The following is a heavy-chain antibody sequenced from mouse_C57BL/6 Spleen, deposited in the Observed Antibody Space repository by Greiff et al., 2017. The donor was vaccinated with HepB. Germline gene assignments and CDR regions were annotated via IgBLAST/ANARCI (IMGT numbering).Heavy chain of an antibody. D-gene: IGHD3-3*01. CDR1: GYTFTSYW. Sequence: QVQLQQPGAELVKPGASVKMSCKASGYTFTSYWITWVKQRPGQGLEWIGDIYPGSGSTNYNEKFKSKATLTVDTSSSTAYMQLSSLTSEDSAVYYCAGTVSPYWYFDVWGTGTTVTVSS. V-gene: IGHV1-55*01. CDR2: IYPGSGST. CDR3: AGTVSPYWYFDV. J-gene: IGHJ1*03.